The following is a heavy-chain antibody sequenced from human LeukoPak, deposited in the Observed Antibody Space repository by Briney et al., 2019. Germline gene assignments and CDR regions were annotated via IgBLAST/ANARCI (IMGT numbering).Heavy chain of an antibody. J-gene: IGHJ3*01. CDR1: GYIFTGYY. CDR3: ARDVDHDDSTGKGLVDF. Sequence: ASVKVSCKASGYIFTGYYMHWVRQAPGQGLEWMGWINPNRGGTNYAQKFQGRVTMTRDTSINTAYMELNRLTSDDTALYYCARDVDHDDSTGKGLVDFCGQGTMVTVSS. D-gene: IGHD4-11*01. V-gene: IGHV1-2*02. CDR2: INPNRGGT.